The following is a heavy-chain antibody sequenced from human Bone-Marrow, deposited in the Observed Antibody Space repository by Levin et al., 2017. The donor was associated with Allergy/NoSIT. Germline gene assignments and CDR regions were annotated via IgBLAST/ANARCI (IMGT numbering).Heavy chain of an antibody. D-gene: IGHD3-10*01. V-gene: IGHV4-59*01. Sequence: SETLSLTRTVSGGSISSYYWSWIRQPPGKGLEWIGYIYYSGSTNYNPSLKSRVTISVDTSKNQFSLKLSSVTAADTAVYYCARDHRVLWFGEFNHDAFDIWGQGTMVTVSS. CDR1: GGSISSYY. CDR2: IYYSGST. J-gene: IGHJ3*02. CDR3: ARDHRVLWFGEFNHDAFDI.